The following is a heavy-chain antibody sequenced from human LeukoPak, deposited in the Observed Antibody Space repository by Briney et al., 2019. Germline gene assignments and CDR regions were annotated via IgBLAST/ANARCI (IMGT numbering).Heavy chain of an antibody. CDR3: ARDSSSRWYWFDP. CDR1: GGSISSGSYY. CDR2: IYTSGST. J-gene: IGHJ5*02. D-gene: IGHD6-13*01. Sequence: SETLSLTCTVSGGSISSGSYYWSWIRQPAGKGLEWIGRIYTSGSTNYNPSLKSRVAISVDTSKNQFSLKLSSVTAADTAVYYCARDSSSRWYWFDPWGQGTLVTVSS. V-gene: IGHV4-61*02.